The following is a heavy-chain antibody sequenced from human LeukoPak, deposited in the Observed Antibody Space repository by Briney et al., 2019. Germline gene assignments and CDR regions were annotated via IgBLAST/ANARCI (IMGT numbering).Heavy chain of an antibody. Sequence: PGRSLRLSCAASGFTFSSYAMHWVRQAPGKGLEWVAVISYDGSNKYYADSVKGRFTISRDNSKNTLYLQMNSLRAEDTAVYYCAREYSSSWASFDYWGQGTLVTVSS. CDR1: GFTFSSYA. D-gene: IGHD6-13*01. CDR2: ISYDGSNK. CDR3: AREYSSSWASFDY. J-gene: IGHJ4*02. V-gene: IGHV3-30*01.